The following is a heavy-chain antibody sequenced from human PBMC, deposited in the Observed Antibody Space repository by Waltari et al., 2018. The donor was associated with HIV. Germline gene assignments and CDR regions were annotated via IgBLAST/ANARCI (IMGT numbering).Heavy chain of an antibody. J-gene: IGHJ3*02. D-gene: IGHD3-16*01. V-gene: IGHV4-34*01. CDR1: GGSFSTFY. CDR3: ARWCLGYRWTCDAFDI. Sequence: QVHLQQWGAGQLKPSETLSLTCAVYGGSFSTFYLSWIRQSPGKGLEWIGEVRPGGSTNSNPSLMSRVTISEDTSKNQFSLKLASVTAADTAVYYCARWCLGYRWTCDAFDIWGQGTMVVVSS. CDR2: VRPGGST.